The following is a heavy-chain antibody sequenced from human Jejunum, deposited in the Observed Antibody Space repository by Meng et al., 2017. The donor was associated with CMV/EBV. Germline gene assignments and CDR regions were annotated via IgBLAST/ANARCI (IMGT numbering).Heavy chain of an antibody. CDR1: GGSISSDNYY. J-gene: IGHJ4*02. Sequence: TVSGGSISSDNYYWTLIRQHPGAGLEWVGNIYYTGSTYYNPSLKSRLTISVDTSNNQFSLRLTSVTAADTAAYYCAGGPNLNYFDYWGQGALVTVSS. CDR3: AGGPNLNYFDY. D-gene: IGHD1-1*01. V-gene: IGHV4-31*03. CDR2: IYYTGST.